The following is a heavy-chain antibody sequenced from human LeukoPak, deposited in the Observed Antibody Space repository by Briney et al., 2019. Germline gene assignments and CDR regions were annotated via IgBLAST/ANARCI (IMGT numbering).Heavy chain of an antibody. CDR3: ARDHFVVVPAANYEFDY. Sequence: PGGSLRLSCAASGFTFSSYAMNWVRQAPGKGLEWVSAISGSGRNTYYPDSVKGRFTISRDNAKNSLYLQMNSLRAEDTAVYYCARDHFVVVPAANYEFDYWGQGTLVTVSS. V-gene: IGHV3-23*01. J-gene: IGHJ4*02. CDR1: GFTFSSYA. D-gene: IGHD2-2*01. CDR2: ISGSGRNT.